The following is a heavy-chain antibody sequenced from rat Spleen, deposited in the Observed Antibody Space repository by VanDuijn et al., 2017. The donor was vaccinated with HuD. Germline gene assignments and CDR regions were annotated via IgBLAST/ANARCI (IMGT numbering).Heavy chain of an antibody. Sequence: EVQLVESGGSLVQPGRSLKLSCVASGFTFSDYYMAWVRQAPTKGLEWVAYISAGGGSTFYRDSVKGRFTISRDDAKRTLFLQMDSLRSEDTATYYCARDNNYFDYWGQGVMVTVSS. CDR1: GFTFSDYY. D-gene: IGHD1-10*01. V-gene: IGHV5-27*01. CDR2: ISAGGGST. J-gene: IGHJ2*01. CDR3: ARDNNYFDY.